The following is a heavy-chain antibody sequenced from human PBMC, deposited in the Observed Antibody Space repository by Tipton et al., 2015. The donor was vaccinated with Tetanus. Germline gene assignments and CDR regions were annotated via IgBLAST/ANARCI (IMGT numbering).Heavy chain of an antibody. J-gene: IGHJ6*02. Sequence: GSLRLSCAASGFDFRSDWMTWVRQAPGKGLEWVANIKQDGNEKYHVDSVKGRFTISRDNGKNLLYLQMNSLRAEDTAVYFCARRSLTNYGLDVWGQGTPVTVSS. D-gene: IGHD1-1*01. V-gene: IGHV3-7*01. CDR3: ARRSLTNYGLDV. CDR2: IKQDGNEK. CDR1: GFDFRSDW.